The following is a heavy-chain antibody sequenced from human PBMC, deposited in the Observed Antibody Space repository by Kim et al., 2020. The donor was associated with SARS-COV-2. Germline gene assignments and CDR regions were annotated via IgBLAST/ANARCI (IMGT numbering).Heavy chain of an antibody. J-gene: IGHJ5*02. CDR2: INHSGST. CDR1: GGSFSGYY. D-gene: IGHD3-10*01. Sequence: SETLSLTCAVYGGSFSGYYWSWIRQPPGKGLEWIGEINHSGSTNYNPSLKSRVTISVDTSKNQFSLKLSSVTAADTAVYYCARGGDYYGSGTTRAWFDPWGQGTLVTVSS. V-gene: IGHV4-34*01. CDR3: ARGGDYYGSGTTRAWFDP.